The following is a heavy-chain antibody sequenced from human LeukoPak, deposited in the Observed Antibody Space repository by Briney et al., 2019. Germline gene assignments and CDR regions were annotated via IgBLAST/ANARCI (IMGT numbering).Heavy chain of an antibody. Sequence: GGSLRLSCAASGFTFSSYAMHWVRQTPGKGLEWVAVIWHDGSNQTYTDSVKGRFTISRDNSKNTLDLHMNSLRAEDTAVYYCARDRGPGGLAGTYYWGQGTLVTVSS. V-gene: IGHV3-33*01. CDR3: ARDRGPGGLAGTYY. CDR1: GFTFSSYA. CDR2: IWHDGSNQ. D-gene: IGHD6-19*01. J-gene: IGHJ4*02.